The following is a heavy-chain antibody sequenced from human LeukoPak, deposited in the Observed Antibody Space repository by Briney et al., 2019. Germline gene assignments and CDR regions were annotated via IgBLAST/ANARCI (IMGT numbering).Heavy chain of an antibody. Sequence: GGSLRLSCAASGFTFSSYSMNWVRQAPGKGLEWVSSISSSSSYIYYADSVKGRFTISRDNAKNSLYLQMNSLRAEDTAVYYCARDPLPLDYYFDYWAREPWSPSPQ. J-gene: IGHJ4*02. CDR1: GFTFSSYS. CDR2: ISSSSSYI. V-gene: IGHV3-21*01. CDR3: ARDPLPLDYYFDY.